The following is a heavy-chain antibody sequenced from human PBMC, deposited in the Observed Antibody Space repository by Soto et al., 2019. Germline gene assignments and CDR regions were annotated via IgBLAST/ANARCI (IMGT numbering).Heavy chain of an antibody. CDR1: GFTFRTYW. CDR2: INQDGSEK. J-gene: IGHJ6*02. CDR3: ARDGSTSGYSYDYHGMDV. V-gene: IGHV3-7*05. Sequence: EVQLVESGGGLVQPGGSLRLSCGASGFTFRTYWLSWVRQVPGKGLEWVANINQDGSEKNYEDSVKGRFTISRDNAKNSLYLQMSSLIAEDTALYYCARDGSTSGYSYDYHGMDVWGQGTTVTVSS. D-gene: IGHD5-18*01.